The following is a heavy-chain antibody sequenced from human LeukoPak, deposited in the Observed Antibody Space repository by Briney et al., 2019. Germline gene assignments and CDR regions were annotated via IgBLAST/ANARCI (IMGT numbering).Heavy chain of an antibody. CDR2: IKQDGSEK. CDR1: GFTFSIHW. V-gene: IGHV3-7*05. J-gene: IGHJ4*02. Sequence: GGSLRLSCAASGFTFSIHWMSWVRQAPGKGLEWVGNIKQDGSEKYYVDSVKGRFTISRDNAKNSLYLQMNSLRGEDTAVYYCASDMVRGAAEIDYWGQGTLVTVSS. D-gene: IGHD3-10*01. CDR3: ASDMVRGAAEIDY.